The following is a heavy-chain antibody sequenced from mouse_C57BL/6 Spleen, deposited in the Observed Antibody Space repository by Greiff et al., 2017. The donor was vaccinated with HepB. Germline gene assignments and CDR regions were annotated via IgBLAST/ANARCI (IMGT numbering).Heavy chain of an antibody. CDR2: INPNNGGT. Sequence: EVKLMESGPELVKPGASVKMSCKASGYTFTDYNMHWVKQSHGKSLEWIGYINPNNGGTSYNQKFKGKATLTVNKSSSTAYMELRSLTSEDSAVYYCARWGSNYVFWYFDVWGTGTTVTVSS. D-gene: IGHD2-5*01. V-gene: IGHV1-22*01. J-gene: IGHJ1*03. CDR3: ARWGSNYVFWYFDV. CDR1: GYTFTDYN.